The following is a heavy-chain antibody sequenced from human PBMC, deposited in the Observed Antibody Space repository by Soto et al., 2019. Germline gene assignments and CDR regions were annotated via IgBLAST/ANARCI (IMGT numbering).Heavy chain of an antibody. Sequence: PSETLSLTCAVSGGSVSSANHSWSWIRQPPGKGLEWIGNIYRSGSTDYNPSLKSRVTISVDRSKNQFSLKLSSVTAADTAVYYCARVFPNFYYYFDTRGQGTKVTVSS. CDR2: IYRSGST. D-gene: IGHD2-21*01. J-gene: IGHJ4*02. V-gene: IGHV4-30-2*01. CDR1: GGSVSSANHS. CDR3: ARVFPNFYYYFDT.